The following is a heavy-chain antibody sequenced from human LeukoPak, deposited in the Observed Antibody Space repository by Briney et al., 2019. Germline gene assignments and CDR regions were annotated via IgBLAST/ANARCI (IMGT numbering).Heavy chain of an antibody. V-gene: IGHV3-30*18. J-gene: IGHJ4*02. D-gene: IGHD3-22*01. CDR3: AKDAPLVIITFYFDY. CDR1: GFTFSNYG. Sequence: GGSLRLSCAASGFTFSNYGMHWVRQAPGKGLEWVAVISYDGSNKYYADSVKGRFTISRDNSKNTLYLQMNSLRAEDTAVHYCAKDAPLVIITFYFDYWGQGTLVTVSS. CDR2: ISYDGSNK.